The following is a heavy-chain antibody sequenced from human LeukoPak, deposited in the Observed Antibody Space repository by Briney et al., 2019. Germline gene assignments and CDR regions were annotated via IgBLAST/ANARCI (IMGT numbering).Heavy chain of an antibody. V-gene: IGHV3-30*04. CDR2: ISYDGSNK. CDR1: GFTFSSYA. J-gene: IGHJ4*02. Sequence: GGSLRLSCAASGFTFSSYAMHWVGQAPGKGLEWVAVISYDGSNKYYADSVKGRFTISRDNSKNTLYLQMNSLRAEDTAVYYCARGNYYDSSGYFSKWGQGTLVTVSS. D-gene: IGHD3-22*01. CDR3: ARGNYYDSSGYFSK.